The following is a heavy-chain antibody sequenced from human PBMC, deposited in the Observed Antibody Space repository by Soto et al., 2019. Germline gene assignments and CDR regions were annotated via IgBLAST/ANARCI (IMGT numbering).Heavy chain of an antibody. V-gene: IGHV4-34*01. CDR2: INDSGST. Sequence: SETLSLTCAFYGGSFSGYYWSWIRQPPGKGLEWIGEINDSGSTNYNPSLKSRATISVDTSKNQFSLKLSSVTAADTAVYYCAVSSIAVAGRETDYWGQGTLVTVSS. CDR3: AVSSIAVAGRETDY. J-gene: IGHJ4*02. D-gene: IGHD6-19*01. CDR1: GGSFSGYY.